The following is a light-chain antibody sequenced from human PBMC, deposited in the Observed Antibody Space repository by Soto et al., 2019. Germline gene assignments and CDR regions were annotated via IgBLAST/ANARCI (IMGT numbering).Light chain of an antibody. CDR2: DVT. CDR1: SSDIGGYDY. J-gene: IGLJ2*01. CDR3: TEDASGSSHVV. V-gene: IGLV2-14*01. Sequence: QSALTQPASVSGSPGQSITLSCTGTSSDIGGYDYVSWYQRHPGKAPKLIIYDVTNRPAGVSNRFSGSKSGNTASLTISGRQAEDEAEHYCTEDASGSSHVVFGGGTQLTVL.